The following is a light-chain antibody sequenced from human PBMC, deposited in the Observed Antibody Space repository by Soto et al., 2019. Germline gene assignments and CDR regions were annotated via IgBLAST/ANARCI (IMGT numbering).Light chain of an antibody. CDR3: SSYTSASTLV. V-gene: IGLV2-14*01. CDR2: DVN. J-gene: IGLJ1*01. Sequence: QLVLTQPASVSGSPGQSITISCTGTSSDIGGYNFVSWYQQYPGEVPKLMIYDVNARPSGVSNRFSGSKSGNTASLTISGLQANDEADYYCSSYTSASTLVFGTGTKVTVL. CDR1: SSDIGGYNF.